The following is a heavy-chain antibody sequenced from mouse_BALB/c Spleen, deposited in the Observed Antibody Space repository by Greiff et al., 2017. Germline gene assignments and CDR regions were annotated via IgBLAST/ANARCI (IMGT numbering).Heavy chain of an antibody. D-gene: IGHD2-4*01. V-gene: IGHV14-3*02. CDR2: IDPANGNT. J-gene: IGHJ4*01. Sequence: VQLQQSGAELVKPGASVKLSCTASGFNIKDTYMHWVKQRPEQGLEWIGRIDPANGNTKYDPKFQGKATITADTSSNTAYLQLSSLTSEDTAVYYCASGRLRRYAMDYWGQGTSVTVSS. CDR1: GFNIKDTY. CDR3: ASGRLRRYAMDY.